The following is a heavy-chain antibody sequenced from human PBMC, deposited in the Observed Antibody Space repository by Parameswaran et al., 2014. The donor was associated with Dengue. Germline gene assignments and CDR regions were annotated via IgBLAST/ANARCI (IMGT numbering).Heavy chain of an antibody. V-gene: IGHV3-23*01. Sequence: SNARWIRQPPGKGLEWVSTLSGSGSSTYYADSAKGRFTISRDNSKNTLYLQLNSLRGDDTAVYYCARYDYGDYYIDYWGQGTLVTVSS. CDR3: ARYDYGDYYIDY. CDR2: LSGSGSST. J-gene: IGHJ4*02. D-gene: IGHD4-17*01. CDR1: SNA.